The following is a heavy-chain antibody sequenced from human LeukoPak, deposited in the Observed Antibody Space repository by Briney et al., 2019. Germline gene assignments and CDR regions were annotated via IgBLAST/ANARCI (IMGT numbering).Heavy chain of an antibody. V-gene: IGHV3-7*05. Sequence: PGGSLRLSCAASGFTFSRNWMSWVRQAPGKGPEWVANIKQDGSEKYYVDSVKGRFTISRDNAKMSLYLQMNSLRAEDTAVYYCAGEVYGDNYFDYWGQGTLVTVSS. D-gene: IGHD4-17*01. CDR3: AGEVYGDNYFDY. CDR1: GFTFSRNW. J-gene: IGHJ4*02. CDR2: IKQDGSEK.